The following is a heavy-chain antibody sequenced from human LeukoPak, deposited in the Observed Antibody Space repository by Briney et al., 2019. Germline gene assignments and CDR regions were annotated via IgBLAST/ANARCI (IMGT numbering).Heavy chain of an antibody. D-gene: IGHD3-10*01. CDR3: ARGNGYGSGSYFPSHYGMDV. CDR2: IFYSGST. J-gene: IGHJ6*02. CDR1: GGSISSYY. Sequence: SETLSLTCTVSGGSISSYYWSWIRQPPGKGLEWIGSIFYSGSTYYNPSLKSRVTISVDTSKNQFSLKLSSVTAADTAVYYCARGNGYGSGSYFPSHYGMDVWGQGTTVTVSS. V-gene: IGHV4-59*04.